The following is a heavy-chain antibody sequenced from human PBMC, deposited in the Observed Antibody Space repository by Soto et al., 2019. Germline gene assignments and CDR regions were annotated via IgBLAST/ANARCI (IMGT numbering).Heavy chain of an antibody. CDR1: GYTFTGYY. J-gene: IGHJ6*02. CDR2: INPNSGGT. V-gene: IGHV1-2*04. CDR3: ARGGPNNLDHYYYGMDV. D-gene: IGHD1-20*01. Sequence: ASVKVSCKASGYTFTGYYMQWVRQAPGQGLEWMGWINPNSGGTNYAQKFQGWVTMTRDTSISTAYMELSRLRSDDTAVYYCARGGPNNLDHYYYGMDVWGQGTTVTVSS.